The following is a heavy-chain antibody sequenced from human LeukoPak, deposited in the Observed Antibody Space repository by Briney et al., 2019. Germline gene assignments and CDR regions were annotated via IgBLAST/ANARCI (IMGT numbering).Heavy chain of an antibody. CDR3: AKDMSETPNWYFDL. Sequence: GGSLRLSCAASGFTFSSYSMNWVRQAPGKGLEWVTSISSSSSYIYYADSVKGRFTISRDNAKNSLYLQMNSLRAEDMALYYCAKDMSETPNWYFDLWGRGTLVTVSS. D-gene: IGHD3-10*02. CDR2: ISSSSSYI. V-gene: IGHV3-21*04. J-gene: IGHJ2*01. CDR1: GFTFSSYS.